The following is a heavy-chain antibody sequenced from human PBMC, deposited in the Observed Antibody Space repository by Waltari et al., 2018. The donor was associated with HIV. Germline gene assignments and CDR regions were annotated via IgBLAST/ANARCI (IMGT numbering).Heavy chain of an antibody. Sequence: QVQLVQSGAEMKMPESSVKVSCKASGGGFSSYTISWVRQAPGQGLEWMGGIIPKFGATNYAQKFQGRVTISADESTSTVYLELTSLRSDDTAVYHCARGGCGGRTCYSKSFDLWGQGTKVTVSS. J-gene: IGHJ3*01. CDR3: ARGGCGGRTCYSKSFDL. CDR1: GGGFSSYT. CDR2: IIPKFGAT. V-gene: IGHV1-69*01. D-gene: IGHD2-15*01.